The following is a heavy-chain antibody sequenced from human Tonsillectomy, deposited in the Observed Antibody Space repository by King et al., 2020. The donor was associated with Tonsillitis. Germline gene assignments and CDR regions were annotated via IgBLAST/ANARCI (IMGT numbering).Heavy chain of an antibody. J-gene: IGHJ4*02. CDR3: ARWEGTGGLVLYYFDQ. D-gene: IGHD3/OR15-3a*01. Sequence: VQLVESGGGLVQPGGSLRLSCAASGFTFSSYWMHWVRQAPGKGLLWVSRINSDGSSTSYADFVKGRFTISRDNAKNTLYLQMNSLRAEDTAVYYCARWEGTGGLVLYYFDQLGQGTLVPVSS. CDR1: GFTFSSYW. CDR2: INSDGSST. V-gene: IGHV3-74*01.